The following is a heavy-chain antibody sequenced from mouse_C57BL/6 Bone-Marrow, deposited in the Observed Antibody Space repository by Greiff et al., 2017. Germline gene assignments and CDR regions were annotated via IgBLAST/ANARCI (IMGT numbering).Heavy chain of an antibody. CDR3: VCPYFDY. CDR1: GFTFSSYG. V-gene: IGHV5-6*01. CDR2: ISSGGSYT. Sequence: EVQLVESGGDLVKPGGSLKLSCAASGFTFSSYGMSWVRQTPDKRLEWVATISSGGSYTYYPDSVKGRFTISRDNAKNTLYLQMSSLKSEDTAMYYCVCPYFDYWGQGTTLTVSS. J-gene: IGHJ2*01.